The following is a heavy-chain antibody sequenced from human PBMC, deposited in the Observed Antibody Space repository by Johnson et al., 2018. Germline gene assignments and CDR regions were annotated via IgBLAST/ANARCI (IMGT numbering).Heavy chain of an antibody. CDR3: ARVQDISGYYYSN. CDR2: ISSSSSTI. V-gene: IGHV3-48*02. Sequence: VQLVESGGGLVQPGGSLRLSCAASGFTFSSYSMNWVRQAPGKGLEWVSCISSSSSTIYYADSVKGRFTISRDNAKNSLYLQMNSLRDEDTAGYYCARVQDISGYYYSNWGQGTMVTVSS. CDR1: GFTFSSYS. J-gene: IGHJ3*01. D-gene: IGHD3-22*01.